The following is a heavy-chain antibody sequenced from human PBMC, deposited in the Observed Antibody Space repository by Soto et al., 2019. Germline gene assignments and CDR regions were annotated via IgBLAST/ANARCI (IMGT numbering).Heavy chain of an antibody. CDR3: PRRDRSGYCYWLDT. J-gene: IGHJ5*02. CDR2: ISYSGST. CDR1: GGSISDGYY. D-gene: IGHD3-22*01. Sequence: QVQLQESGPGLVKPSQTLSLTCTISGGSISDGYYWSWIRQHPGKGLEWIGSISYSGSTSYNPSLKSRLTISVDRSKSQFSLNLSSVTAADTAVYYCPRRDRSGYCYWLDTWGQGTLVTVSS. V-gene: IGHV4-31*03.